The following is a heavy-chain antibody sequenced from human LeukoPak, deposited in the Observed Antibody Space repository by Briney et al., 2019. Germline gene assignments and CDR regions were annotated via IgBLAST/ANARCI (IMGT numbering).Heavy chain of an antibody. D-gene: IGHD3-3*01. J-gene: IGHJ5*02. CDR3: ARGRSLLEWSPDRRRHWFDP. V-gene: IGHV4-31*03. Sequence: PSETLSLTCTVSGGSISSGGYYWSWIRQHPGKGLEWIGYIYYSGSTYYNPSLKSRVTISVDTSKDQFSLKLSSVTAADTAVYYCARGRSLLEWSPDRRRHWFDPWGQGTLVIVSS. CDR1: GGSISSGGYY. CDR2: IYYSGST.